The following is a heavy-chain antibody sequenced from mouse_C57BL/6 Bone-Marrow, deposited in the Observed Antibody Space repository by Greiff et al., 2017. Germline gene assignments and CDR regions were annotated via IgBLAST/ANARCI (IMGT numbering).Heavy chain of an antibody. V-gene: IGHV1-50*01. CDR3: AREEERTVYYYDFDV. D-gene: IGHD1-1*01. Sequence: VQLQQPGAELVKPGASVKLSCKASGYTFTSYWMQWVKQRPGQGLEWIGEIDPSDSYTNYNQKFKGKATLTVDTSSSTAYMQLSSLTSEDSAVYYWAREEERTVYYYDFDVWGTGTTVTVSS. CDR2: IDPSDSYT. CDR1: GYTFTSYW. J-gene: IGHJ1*03.